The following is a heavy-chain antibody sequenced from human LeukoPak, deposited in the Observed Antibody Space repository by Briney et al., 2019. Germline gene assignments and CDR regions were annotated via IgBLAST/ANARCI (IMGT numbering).Heavy chain of an antibody. Sequence: GGSLRLSCAASGFTVSTNHMSWVRQAPGKGLEWVSLIYSDGTTNYADSVKGRFTISRDNSKNTLFLQMNSLRAEDTAVYYCARDVYYFDYWGQGTLVTVSS. D-gene: IGHD5/OR15-5a*01. J-gene: IGHJ4*02. CDR2: IYSDGTT. CDR1: GFTVSTNH. CDR3: ARDVYYFDY. V-gene: IGHV3-53*01.